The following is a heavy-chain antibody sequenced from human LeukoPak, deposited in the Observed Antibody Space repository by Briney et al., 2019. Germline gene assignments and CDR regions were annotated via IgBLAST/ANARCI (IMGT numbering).Heavy chain of an antibody. CDR3: ANDYSNYYSYGMDV. Sequence: GGSLRLSCAASGFTFSNYGMHWIRQAPGKGLEWVAVIWYDGSNKYYGDPVKGRFTISRDNSKNTLYLQMNSLRAEDTAVYYCANDYSNYYSYGMDVWGQGTTVTVSS. D-gene: IGHD4-11*01. V-gene: IGHV3-30*02. CDR2: IWYDGSNK. J-gene: IGHJ6*02. CDR1: GFTFSNYG.